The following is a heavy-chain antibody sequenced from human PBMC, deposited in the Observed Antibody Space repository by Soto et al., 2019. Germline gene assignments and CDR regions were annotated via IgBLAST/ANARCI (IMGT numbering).Heavy chain of an antibody. D-gene: IGHD6-13*01. CDR3: VRDSGAKLSSS. J-gene: IGHJ4*02. CDR1: GGTFSSYR. CDR2: LVPIYRTA. Sequence: SGTVSFQASGGTFSSYRIHWVPQAPGQGLEWVGGLVPIYRTADYAQKFQGRVTITADESARTSYMELRSLKSHDTAVYYCVRDSGAKLSSSWGQGTLVTAPS. V-gene: IGHV1-69*13.